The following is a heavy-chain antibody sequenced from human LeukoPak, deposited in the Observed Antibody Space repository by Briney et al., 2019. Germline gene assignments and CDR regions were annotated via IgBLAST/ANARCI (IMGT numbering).Heavy chain of an antibody. D-gene: IGHD2-15*01. CDR3: ARHGYCSGGSCYSSYYYGMDV. CDR2: IYYSGST. CDR1: GGSISSSSYY. V-gene: IGHV4-39*01. J-gene: IGHJ6*02. Sequence: SETLSLTCTVSGGSISSSSYYWGWIRQPPGKGLEWIGSIYYSGSTYYNPSLKSRVTVSVDTSKNQFSLKLSSVTAADTAVYYCARHGYCSGGSCYSSYYYGMDVWGQGTTVTVSS.